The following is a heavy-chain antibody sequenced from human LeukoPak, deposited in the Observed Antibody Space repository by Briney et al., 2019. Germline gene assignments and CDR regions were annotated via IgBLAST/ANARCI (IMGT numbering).Heavy chain of an antibody. CDR1: GFTFDDYA. Sequence: GRSLRLSCAASGFTFDDYAMHWVRQAPGKGLEWVSGISWNSGSIGYADSVKGRFTISRDNAKNSPCLQMNSLRAEDTALYYCAKEMGDSYGRKPYFDYWGQGTLVTVSS. CDR2: ISWNSGSI. J-gene: IGHJ4*02. D-gene: IGHD5-18*01. V-gene: IGHV3-9*01. CDR3: AKEMGDSYGRKPYFDY.